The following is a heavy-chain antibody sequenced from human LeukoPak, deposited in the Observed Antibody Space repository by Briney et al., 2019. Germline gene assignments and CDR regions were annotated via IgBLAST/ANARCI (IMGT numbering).Heavy chain of an antibody. Sequence: SETLSLTCTVSGGSIRYSSYYWGWIRQPPGKGLEWIGSVYYSGSTYSNPSLKSRVTISVDTSKNQFSLKLTSVTAADTAVYYCARLNNEFWYWRQGGLVSV. J-gene: IGHJ4*02. V-gene: IGHV4-39*01. D-gene: IGHD3-3*01. CDR1: GGSIRYSSYY. CDR2: VYYSGST. CDR3: ARLNNEFWY.